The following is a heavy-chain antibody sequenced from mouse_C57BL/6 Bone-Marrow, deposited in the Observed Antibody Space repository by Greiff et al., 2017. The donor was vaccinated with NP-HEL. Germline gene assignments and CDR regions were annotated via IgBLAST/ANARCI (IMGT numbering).Heavy chain of an antibody. V-gene: IGHV10-1*01. J-gene: IGHJ2*01. Sequence: EVKLVESGGGLVQPKGSLKLSCAASGFSFNTYAMNWVRQAPGKGLEWVARIRSKSNNYATYYADSVKDRFTISRDDSESMLYLQMNNLKTEDTAMYYCVSDYYGLFFGYWGQGTTLTVSS. CDR2: IRSKSNNYAT. D-gene: IGHD1-1*01. CDR3: VSDYYGLFFGY. CDR1: GFSFNTYA.